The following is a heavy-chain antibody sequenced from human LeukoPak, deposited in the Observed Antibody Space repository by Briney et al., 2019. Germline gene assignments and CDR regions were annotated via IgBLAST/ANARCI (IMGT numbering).Heavy chain of an antibody. D-gene: IGHD1-1*01. CDR3: ARDGATRYNWNDVNYYYGMDV. CDR2: ISSSSSTI. J-gene: IGHJ6*02. V-gene: IGHV3-48*02. CDR1: GFTFSSYS. Sequence: GGSLRLSCAASGFTFSSYSMNWVRQAPGKGLEWVSYISSSSSTIYYADSVKGRFTISRDNAKNSLYLQMNSLRDEDTAVYYCARDGATRYNWNDVNYYYGMDVWGQGTTVTVSS.